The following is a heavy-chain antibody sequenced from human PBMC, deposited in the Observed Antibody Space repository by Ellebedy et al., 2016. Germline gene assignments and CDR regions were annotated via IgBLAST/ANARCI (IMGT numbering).Heavy chain of an antibody. D-gene: IGHD3-3*01. J-gene: IGHJ4*02. CDR3: SGDGVGPFDY. CDR1: GFSFSNSW. V-gene: IGHV3-7*01. CDR2: IKQDGSER. Sequence: GESLKISXAASGFSFSNSWMNWVRQAPGKGLEWVANIKQDGSERNYVDSVKGRFTISRDNAETSLYLEMNGLRAEDTAVYFCSGDGVGPFDYWGRGTLVTVSS.